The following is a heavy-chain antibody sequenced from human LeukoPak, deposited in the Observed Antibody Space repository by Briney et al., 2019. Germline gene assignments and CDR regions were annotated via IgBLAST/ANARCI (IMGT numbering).Heavy chain of an antibody. Sequence: GGSLRLSCAASGFTFSDYYMSWIRQAPGKGPEWVSHISSFSNFRSYADSVKGRFTISRDNAKNSLYLQVNSLRAEDTAVYYCARPTIAAAGNFEYWGQGTLVTVSS. V-gene: IGHV3-11*03. CDR2: ISSFSNFR. CDR1: GFTFSDYY. CDR3: ARPTIAAAGNFEY. D-gene: IGHD6-13*01. J-gene: IGHJ4*02.